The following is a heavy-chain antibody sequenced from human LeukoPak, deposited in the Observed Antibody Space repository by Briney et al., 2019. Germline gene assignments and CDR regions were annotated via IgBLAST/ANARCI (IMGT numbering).Heavy chain of an antibody. V-gene: IGHV3-7*04. J-gene: IGHJ4*02. Sequence: PGGSLRLSCAASRFTFNTYSMNWVRQAPGKGLEWVANIKQDGSEKYYVDSVKGRFTISRDNAKNSLYLQMNSLRAEDTAVYYCARGGRISAYFDYWGQGTLVTVSS. D-gene: IGHD3-10*01. CDR2: IKQDGSEK. CDR1: RFTFNTYS. CDR3: ARGGRISAYFDY.